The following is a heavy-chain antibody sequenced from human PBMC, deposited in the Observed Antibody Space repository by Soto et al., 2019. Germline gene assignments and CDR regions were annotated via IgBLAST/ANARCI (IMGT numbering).Heavy chain of an antibody. CDR2: ISSSSSTI. V-gene: IGHV3-48*01. J-gene: IGHJ4*02. CDR3: ASLEGCSSTSCWDY. Sequence: EVQLVESGGGLVQPGGSLRLSCAASGFIFSSYSMNWVRQAPAKGMEWVSYISSSSSTIYYADSVKGRFTISRDNAKNSLYLQMNSQRAEDTAVYYCASLEGCSSTSCWDYWGQGTLVTVSS. CDR1: GFIFSSYS. D-gene: IGHD2-2*01.